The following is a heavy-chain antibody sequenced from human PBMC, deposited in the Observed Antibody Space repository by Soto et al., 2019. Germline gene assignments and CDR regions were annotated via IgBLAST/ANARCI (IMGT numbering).Heavy chain of an antibody. CDR1: GGSISSSSYY. D-gene: IGHD2-2*01. V-gene: IGHV4-39*01. Sequence: SEILSLTCTVSGGSISSSSYYWGWIRQPPGKGLEWIGSIYYSGSTYYNPSLKSRVTISVDTSKNQFSLKLSSVTAADTAVYYCAGDIVVVPAAGNHAFDIWGQGTMVTVSS. CDR3: AGDIVVVPAAGNHAFDI. CDR2: IYYSGST. J-gene: IGHJ3*02.